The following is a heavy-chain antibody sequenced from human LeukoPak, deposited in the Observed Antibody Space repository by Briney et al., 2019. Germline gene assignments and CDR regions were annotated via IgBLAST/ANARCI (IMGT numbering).Heavy chain of an antibody. V-gene: IGHV4-59*01. CDR3: ARRRSIAAPRGGFDY. J-gene: IGHJ4*02. Sequence: SETLSLTCTVSGGSISSYYWSWIRQPPGKGLEWIGYIYYSGSTNYSPSLKSRVTISVGTSKNQFSLRLSSVTAADTAVYYCARRRSIAAPRGGFDYWGQGTLVTVSS. D-gene: IGHD6-6*01. CDR1: GGSISSYY. CDR2: IYYSGST.